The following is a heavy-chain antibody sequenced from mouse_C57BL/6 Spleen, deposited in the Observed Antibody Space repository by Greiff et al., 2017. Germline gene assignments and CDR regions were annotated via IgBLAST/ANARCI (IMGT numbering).Heavy chain of an antibody. CDR2: ISDGGSYT. D-gene: IGHD2-4*01. CDR1: GFTFSSYA. Sequence: EVQVVESGGGLVKPGGSLKLSCAASGFTFSSYAMSWVRQTPEKRLEWVATISDGGSYTYYPDNVKGRFTISRDNAKNNLYLQMSQLKSEDTAMYYCARAGYYDYDGFAYWGQGTLVTVSA. CDR3: ARAGYYDYDGFAY. J-gene: IGHJ3*01. V-gene: IGHV5-4*01.